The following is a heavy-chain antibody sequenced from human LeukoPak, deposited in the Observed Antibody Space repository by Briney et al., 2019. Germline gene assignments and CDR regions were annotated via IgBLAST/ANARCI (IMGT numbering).Heavy chain of an antibody. Sequence: GGSLRLSCAASGFTFSSYDMHWVRQAPGKGLEWVAIISYDGSNKYYAGSVKGRFTISRDNSKNTLYLQMNSLRAADTAAYYCARARTDYVWGSYRTTNFDYWGQGTLVTVSS. CDR1: GFTFSSYD. V-gene: IGHV3-30*04. CDR2: ISYDGSNK. CDR3: ARARTDYVWGSYRTTNFDY. D-gene: IGHD3-16*02. J-gene: IGHJ4*02.